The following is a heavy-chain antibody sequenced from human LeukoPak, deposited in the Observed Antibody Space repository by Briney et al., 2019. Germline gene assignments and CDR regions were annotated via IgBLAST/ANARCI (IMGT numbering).Heavy chain of an antibody. V-gene: IGHV3-21*01. D-gene: IGHD7-27*01. CDR1: GFIFTNYG. CDR3: ARDPGR. CDR2: ISTSSSYI. J-gene: IGHJ4*02. Sequence: GTSLRLSCAASGFIFTNYGMNWVRQAPGKGLEWVASISTSSSYIYYADSVKGRFTISRDNAKNSLYLQLNSLRAEDTAVYYCARDPGRWGQGTLVTVSS.